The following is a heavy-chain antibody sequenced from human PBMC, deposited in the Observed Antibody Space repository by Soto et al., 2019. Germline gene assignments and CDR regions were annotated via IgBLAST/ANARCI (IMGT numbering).Heavy chain of an antibody. J-gene: IGHJ6*02. D-gene: IGHD2-15*01. CDR2: VIPIFRTS. CDR3: ARSRFVVGVTEDYYGMDV. Sequence: ASVKVSCKASGYTFSNSPISWVRQAPGQGLEWMGGVIPIFRTSNYAQKFQGRVRITADESTNTAYMELSSLRSGDTAVYYCARSRFVVGVTEDYYGMDVWGQGTTVTVSS. V-gene: IGHV1-69*13. CDR1: GYTFSNSP.